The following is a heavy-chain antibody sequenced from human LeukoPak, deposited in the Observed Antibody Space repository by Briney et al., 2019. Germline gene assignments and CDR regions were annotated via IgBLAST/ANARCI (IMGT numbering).Heavy chain of an antibody. V-gene: IGHV1-2*06. CDR1: GYTFTGYY. Sequence: ASVKVSCKASGYTFTGYYMHWVRQAPGQGLEWMGRINPNSGGTNYAQKFQGRVTMTRDTSISTAYMELSRLRSDRTAVYFRAIPRKTGGDRYYFDYWGQGTLVTVSS. CDR2: INPNSGGT. J-gene: IGHJ4*02. D-gene: IGHD1-14*01. CDR3: AIPRKTGGDRYYFDY.